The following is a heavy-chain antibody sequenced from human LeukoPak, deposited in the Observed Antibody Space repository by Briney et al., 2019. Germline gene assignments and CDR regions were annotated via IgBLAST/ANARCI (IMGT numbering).Heavy chain of an antibody. V-gene: IGHV4-39*02. J-gene: IGHJ4*02. CDR2: IYYSGST. Sequence: SETLSLTCTVSGGSITNYYWGWIRQPPGKGLEWIGSIYYSGSTYYNPSLKSRVTISVDTSKNQFSLKLSSVTAADTAVYYCAKDLQVTPDYWGQGTLVTVSS. CDR3: AKDLQVTPDY. D-gene: IGHD2-21*02. CDR1: GGSITNYY.